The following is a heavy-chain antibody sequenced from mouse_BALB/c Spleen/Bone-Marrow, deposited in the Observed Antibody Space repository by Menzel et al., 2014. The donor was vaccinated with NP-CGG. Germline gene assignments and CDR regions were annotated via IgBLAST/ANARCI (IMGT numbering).Heavy chain of an antibody. D-gene: IGHD1-1*01. CDR1: GYTFTSYW. CDR2: INPSTGYT. V-gene: IGHV1-7*01. J-gene: IGHJ3*01. CDR3: ARRAYGGSYGFAY. Sequence: VQLQQSGAELAKPGASVKMSCKASGYTFTSYWMHWVKQRPGQGLEWIGYINPSTGYTEHNQKFKDKATLTADKSPSTAYMQLSSLTSEDSAVYYCARRAYGGSYGFAYWGQGTLVTVSA.